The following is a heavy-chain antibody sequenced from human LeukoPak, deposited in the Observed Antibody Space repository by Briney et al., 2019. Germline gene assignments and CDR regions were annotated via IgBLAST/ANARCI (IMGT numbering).Heavy chain of an antibody. CDR3: ARHLELLYSFDY. V-gene: IGHV4-59*08. CDR2: IYYSGST. Sequence: SETLSLTCTVSGGSISSYYWSWIRQPPGKGLEWIGYIYYSGSTNYNPSLKSRVTISVDTSKNQFSLKLSSVTAADTAVCYCARHLELLYSFDYWGQGTLVTVSS. D-gene: IGHD1-26*01. CDR1: GGSISSYY. J-gene: IGHJ4*02.